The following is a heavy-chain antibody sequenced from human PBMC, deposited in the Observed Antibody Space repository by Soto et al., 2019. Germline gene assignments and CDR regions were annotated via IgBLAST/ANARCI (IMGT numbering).Heavy chain of an antibody. J-gene: IGHJ6*02. CDR1: GFTFSSYS. Sequence: GGSLRLSCAASGFTFSSYSMNWVRQAPGKGLEWVSSISSSSSYIYYADSVKGRFTISRDNAKNSLYLQMNSLRAEDTAVYYCARSKVVVTAILDDYYYYYGMDVWGQGTTVTVSS. CDR2: ISSSSSYI. D-gene: IGHD2-21*02. CDR3: ARSKVVVTAILDDYYYYYGMDV. V-gene: IGHV3-21*01.